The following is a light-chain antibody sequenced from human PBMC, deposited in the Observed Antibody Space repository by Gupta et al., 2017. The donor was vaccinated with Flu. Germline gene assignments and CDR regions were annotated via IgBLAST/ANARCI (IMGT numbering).Light chain of an antibody. CDR1: HDSNNY. V-gene: IGKV1-16*02. CDR3: LQYKHGPRT. J-gene: IGKJ1*01. CDR2: AVS. Sequence: LTPRPAAVRDRKSSTCLVSHDSNNYLAWVQQRPGRSPKCLIYAVSRLHSGFPANFSGSGSGTDFTLTISRLQPEDVGTDDCLQYKHGPRTCGHGTKV.